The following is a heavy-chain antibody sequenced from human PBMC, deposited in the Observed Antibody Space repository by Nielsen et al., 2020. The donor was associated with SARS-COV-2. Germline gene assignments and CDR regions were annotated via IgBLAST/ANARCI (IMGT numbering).Heavy chain of an antibody. CDR3: ARDTIYYGSGRVADY. J-gene: IGHJ4*02. Sequence: ASVKVSCKASGYTFTYHDISWLRQAPGQGLEWMGCISGDNGNAKFAQNLQGRVTMTTDTSTSTAYMELRSLRSDDTAVYYCARDTIYYGSGRVADYWGQGTLVTVSS. CDR2: ISGDNGNA. D-gene: IGHD3-10*01. CDR1: GYTFTYHD. V-gene: IGHV1-18*04.